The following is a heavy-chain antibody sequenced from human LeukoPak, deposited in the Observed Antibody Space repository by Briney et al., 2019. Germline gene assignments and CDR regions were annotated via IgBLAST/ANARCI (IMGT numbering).Heavy chain of an antibody. CDR3: VRVYCGGDCYLNAMDV. CDR1: GFTLNSNW. D-gene: IGHD2-21*02. J-gene: IGHJ6*02. V-gene: IGHV3-74*01. CDR2: INEDGRGT. Sequence: GGSLRLSCAVSGFTLNSNWIHWVRQAPGQGLVWVSRINEDGRGTSYADSVKGRFTIFRDNAKNSLYLQMNSLRAEDPAVYYCVRVYCGGDCYLNAMDVWGQGTTVTVSS.